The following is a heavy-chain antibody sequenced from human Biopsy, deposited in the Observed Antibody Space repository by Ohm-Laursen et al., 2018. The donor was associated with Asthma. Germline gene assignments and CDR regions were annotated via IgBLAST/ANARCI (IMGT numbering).Heavy chain of an antibody. Sequence: ASVKASCNISGYSLTDLSMHWVRQAPGQELEWMGGHDHEEGGTVNARRFQGRVTMTEDTSTDTAYMELSSLSSDDTAVYYCAPDYPKDYVRYNFQFWGQGTLVPVSS. CDR3: APDYPKDYVRYNFQF. CDR2: HDHEEGGT. CDR1: GYSLTDLS. D-gene: IGHD4-17*01. J-gene: IGHJ4*02. V-gene: IGHV1-24*01.